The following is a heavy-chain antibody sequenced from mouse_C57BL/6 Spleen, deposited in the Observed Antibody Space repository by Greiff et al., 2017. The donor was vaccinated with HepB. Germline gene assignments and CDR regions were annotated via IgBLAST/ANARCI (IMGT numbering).Heavy chain of an antibody. CDR1: GYTFTEYT. CDR2: FYPGSGSI. Sequence: QVQLKESGAELVKPGASVKLSCKASGYTFTEYTIHWVKQRSGQGLEWIGWFYPGSGSIKYNEKFKDKATLTADKSSSTVYMELSRLTSEDSAVYFCARHEDRGETAQVFDYWGQGTTLTVSS. D-gene: IGHD3-2*02. CDR3: ARHEDRGETAQVFDY. J-gene: IGHJ2*01. V-gene: IGHV1-62-2*01.